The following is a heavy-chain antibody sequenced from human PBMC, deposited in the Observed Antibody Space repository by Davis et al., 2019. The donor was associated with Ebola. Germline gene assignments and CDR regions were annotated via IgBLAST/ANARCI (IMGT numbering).Heavy chain of an antibody. J-gene: IGHJ4*02. D-gene: IGHD1-26*01. V-gene: IGHV3-30*04. CDR1: GFTFSSYA. CDR2: ISYDGSNK. Sequence: GESLKISCAASGFTFSSYAMHWVRQAPGKGLEWVAVISYDGSNKYYADSVKGRFTISRDNSKNTLYLQMNSLRAEDTAVYYCAKAASVTLGSYYVDYWGQGTLVTVSS. CDR3: AKAASVTLGSYYVDY.